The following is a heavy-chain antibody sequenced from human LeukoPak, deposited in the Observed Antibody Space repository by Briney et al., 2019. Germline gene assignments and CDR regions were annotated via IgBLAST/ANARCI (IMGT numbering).Heavy chain of an antibody. CDR3: ARVHYDFPYYYYYYMDV. CDR2: IRYDGSNK. J-gene: IGHJ6*03. Sequence: GGSLRLSCAASAFTFDNYGMHWVRQAPGKGLEWVAFIRYDGSNKYYADSVKGRFTISRDNSKNTLYLQMNSLRAEDTAVYYCARVHYDFPYYYYYYMDVWGKGTTVTVSS. CDR1: AFTFDNYG. V-gene: IGHV3-30*02. D-gene: IGHD3-3*01.